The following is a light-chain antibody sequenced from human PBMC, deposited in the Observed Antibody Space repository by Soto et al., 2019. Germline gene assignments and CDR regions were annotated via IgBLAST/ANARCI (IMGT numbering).Light chain of an antibody. CDR3: QSYDSSLTTFV. V-gene: IGLV2-8*01. J-gene: IGLJ1*01. Sequence: QSVLTQPPSASGSPGQSVTISCTGTSSDVGGYKYVSWYQQHPGKVPKLMIYEVSKRPSGVPDRFSGSKSGNTASLTVSGLQAEDEADYYCQSYDSSLTTFVFGTGTKATLL. CDR1: SSDVGGYKY. CDR2: EVS.